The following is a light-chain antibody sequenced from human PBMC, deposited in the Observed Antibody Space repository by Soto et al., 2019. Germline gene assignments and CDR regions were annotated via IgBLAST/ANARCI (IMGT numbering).Light chain of an antibody. CDR1: QSISLF. J-gene: IGKJ1*01. Sequence: DIQMTQSPSSLSASVGDTVTITCRASQSISLFLNWYQQKPGKAPKLLIYAASSLQSGVPPRFSGNGSGTDFNLTISSLQPEDFATYYCHQTDSIPETFGQGTKVEIK. V-gene: IGKV1-39*01. CDR2: AAS. CDR3: HQTDSIPET.